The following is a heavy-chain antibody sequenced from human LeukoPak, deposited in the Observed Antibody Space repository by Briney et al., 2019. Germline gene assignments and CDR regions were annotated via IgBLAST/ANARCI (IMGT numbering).Heavy chain of an antibody. CDR2: IYTSGST. Sequence: PSQTLSLTCTVSVGSISSGSYYWSWIRQPAGKGLEWIGRIYTSGSTNYNPSLKSRVTISVDTSKKQFSLKLSSVTAADTAVYYCARSGLTYYYDSSGYYYLGYWGQGTLVTVSS. J-gene: IGHJ4*02. CDR1: VGSISSGSYY. D-gene: IGHD3-22*01. V-gene: IGHV4-61*02. CDR3: ARSGLTYYYDSSGYYYLGY.